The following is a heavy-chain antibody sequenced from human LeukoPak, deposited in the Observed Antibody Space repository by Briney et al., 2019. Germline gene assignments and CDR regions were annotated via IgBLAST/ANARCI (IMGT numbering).Heavy chain of an antibody. CDR1: GFTFSSYS. CDR3: ARVTAATRFVDY. D-gene: IGHD2-15*01. CDR2: ISSSSSYI. Sequence: GGSLRLSCAASGFTFSSYSMNWVRKAQGKGREWVSSISSSSSYIYYADSVKGRFTISRDNAKNSLYLQMNSLRAEDTAVYYCARVTAATRFVDYWGQGTLVTVSS. J-gene: IGHJ4*02. V-gene: IGHV3-21*01.